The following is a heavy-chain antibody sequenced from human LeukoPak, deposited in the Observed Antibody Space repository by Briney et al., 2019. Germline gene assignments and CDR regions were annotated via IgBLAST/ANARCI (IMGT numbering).Heavy chain of an antibody. V-gene: IGHV7-4-1*02. CDR2: INTDTGNP. J-gene: IGHJ3*02. D-gene: IGHD2-15*01. Sequence: ASVKVSCKASGFTFTSYPMNWVRQAPGQGLEWMGWINTDTGNPTYAQGFTGRFVFSLDTSVSTAYLQTSSLKAEDTAVYYCARELTSWSFDIWGQGTMVTVSS. CDR1: GFTFTSYP. CDR3: ARELTSWSFDI.